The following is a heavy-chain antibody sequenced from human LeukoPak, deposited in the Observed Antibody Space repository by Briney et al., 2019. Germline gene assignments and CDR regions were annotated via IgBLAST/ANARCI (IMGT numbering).Heavy chain of an antibody. CDR1: GGSISSLTYY. J-gene: IGHJ4*02. D-gene: IGHD6-19*01. CDR3: TGYSAGWSSGGGY. V-gene: IGHV4-39*01. Sequence: SETLSLTCTVTGGSISSLTYYWGWIRQPPGKGLEWIASIYYSGTTYYSPSLKSRVAISVNRSNNQFSLRLSSVTAADTAVYFCTGYSAGWSSGGGYWGQGTVVTVSS. CDR2: IYYSGTT.